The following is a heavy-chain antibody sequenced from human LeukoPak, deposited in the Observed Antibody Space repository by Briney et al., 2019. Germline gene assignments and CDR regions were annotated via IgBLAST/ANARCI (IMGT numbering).Heavy chain of an antibody. CDR2: IIPIFGTA. CDR1: GGTFSSYA. J-gene: IGHJ5*02. V-gene: IGHV1-69*05. D-gene: IGHD3-9*01. Sequence: ASVTVSFKASGGTFSSYAISWVRQAPGQGLEWMGGIIPIFGTANYAQKFQGRVTITTDESASTAYMELSSLRSEDTAVYYCARGPTHYDILTGYSAPNWFDPWGPGTLVTVSS. CDR3: ARGPTHYDILTGYSAPNWFDP.